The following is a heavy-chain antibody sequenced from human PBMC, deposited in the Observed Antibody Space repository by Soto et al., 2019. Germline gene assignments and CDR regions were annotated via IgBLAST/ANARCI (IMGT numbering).Heavy chain of an antibody. D-gene: IGHD6-13*01. Sequence: QVQLVQSGAEVKKPGASVKVSCKTSGYTFTNYGITWVRQAPRQGLEWMGWINPYNGNTNYAQKLQGRVTMTTGTSTSTAYMELRSLRSDDTAVYYCAREVGAAAAIDYWGQGTLVTVSS. CDR1: GYTFTNYG. J-gene: IGHJ4*02. CDR3: AREVGAAAAIDY. CDR2: INPYNGNT. V-gene: IGHV1-18*01.